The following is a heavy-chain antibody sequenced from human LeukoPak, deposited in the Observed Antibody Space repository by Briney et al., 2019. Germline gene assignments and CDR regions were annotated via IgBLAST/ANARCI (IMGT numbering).Heavy chain of an antibody. J-gene: IGHJ3*02. Sequence: PSETLSLTCAVSGGSISSGGYSWSWIRQPPGTGLEWIGYIYHSGSTYYNPSLKSRVTISVDRSKNQFSLKLSSVTAADTAVYYCRAYYDFWSGYNTLNPNDAFDIWGQGTMVTVSS. D-gene: IGHD3-3*01. CDR3: RAYYDFWSGYNTLNPNDAFDI. V-gene: IGHV4-30-2*01. CDR1: GGSISSGGYS. CDR2: IYHSGST.